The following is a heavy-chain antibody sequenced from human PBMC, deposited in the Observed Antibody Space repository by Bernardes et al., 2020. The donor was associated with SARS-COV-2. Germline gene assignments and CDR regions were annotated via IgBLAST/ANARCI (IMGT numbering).Heavy chain of an antibody. CDR3: ARDRAYNCLDP. CDR2: INQDGSRK. CDR1: RFSTSSSW. Sequence: GGFLRLSPVHPRFSTSSSWITWVLPAPGKGLEWLAHINQDGSRKNLVDSIKGRFTISRDNAKKSLYLQMNSLRVEDTAVYYCARDRAYNCLDPWGQGTLVTVSS. J-gene: IGHJ5*02. V-gene: IGHV3-7*04.